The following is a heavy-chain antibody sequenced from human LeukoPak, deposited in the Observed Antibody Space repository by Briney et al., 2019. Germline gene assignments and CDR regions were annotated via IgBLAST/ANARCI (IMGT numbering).Heavy chain of an antibody. CDR1: GGSVSSSSYY. CDR3: ASAVAGTLDY. V-gene: IGHV4-61*01. Sequence: SETLSLTCTVSGGSVSSSSYYWSWIRQPPGKGLEWIGYILYGGSTSYNPSLKSRVTISVDTSKNQVSLQLSSVTAADTAVYYCASAVAGTLDYWGQGTLVTVSS. CDR2: ILYGGST. J-gene: IGHJ4*02. D-gene: IGHD6-19*01.